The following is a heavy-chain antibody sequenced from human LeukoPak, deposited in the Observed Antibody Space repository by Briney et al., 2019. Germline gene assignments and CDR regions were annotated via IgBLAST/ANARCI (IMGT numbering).Heavy chain of an antibody. CDR2: ISWNSGSI. V-gene: IGHV3-9*01. D-gene: IGHD3/OR15-3a*01. CDR3: ARDSGQAKRYFDY. J-gene: IGHJ4*02. Sequence: HPGRSLRLSCAASGFTFDDYAMHWVRQAPGKGLEWVSGISWNSGSIGYADSVKGRFTISRDNAKNSLYLQMNSLRAEDTAVYYCARDSGQAKRYFDYWGQGTLVTVSS. CDR1: GFTFDDYA.